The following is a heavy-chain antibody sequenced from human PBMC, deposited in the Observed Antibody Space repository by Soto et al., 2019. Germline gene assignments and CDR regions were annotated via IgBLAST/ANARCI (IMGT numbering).Heavy chain of an antibody. CDR1: GYTFTSYD. V-gene: IGHV1-8*01. J-gene: IGHJ4*02. CDR3: ARPYDYVWRSYRQRYYLDY. CDR2: MNPNSGNT. D-gene: IGHD3-16*02. Sequence: GASVKVSCKASGYTFTSYDINWVRQATGEGLEWMGWMNPNSGNTGYAQKFQGRVTMTRNTSISTAYMELSSLRSEDTAVYYCARPYDYVWRSYRQRYYLDYCDKATLVTVSS.